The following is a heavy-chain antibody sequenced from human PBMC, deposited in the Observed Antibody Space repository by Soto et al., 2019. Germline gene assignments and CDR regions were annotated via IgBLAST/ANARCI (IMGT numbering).Heavy chain of an antibody. V-gene: IGHV4-39*01. J-gene: IGHJ4*02. CDR1: GDSINSDNYY. Sequence: QLQLQESGPGLVKPSETLSLTCSVSGDSINSDNYYWGWIRQPPGKGLEWIGSIYYRGNTYYNPSLKTRDTISLDKSKSLCSLKLNSVTAADSAVYFCARLEGLATISYYFDYWGQGTLVTVSS. CDR2: IYYRGNT. D-gene: IGHD3-9*01. CDR3: ARLEGLATISYYFDY.